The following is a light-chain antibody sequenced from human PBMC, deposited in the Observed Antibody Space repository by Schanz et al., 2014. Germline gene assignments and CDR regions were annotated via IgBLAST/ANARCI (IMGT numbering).Light chain of an antibody. CDR2: SND. CDR3: AAWDDSLDGWV. CDR1: SSNIGSNT. V-gene: IGLV1-44*01. Sequence: QSVLTQPPSASGTPGQRVTISCSGSSSNIGSNTVSWYQQLPGTAPKLLMYSNDQRPSGVPDRFSGSKSATSASLAISGLQSEDEADYYCAAWDDSLDGWVFGGGTKLTVL. J-gene: IGLJ3*02.